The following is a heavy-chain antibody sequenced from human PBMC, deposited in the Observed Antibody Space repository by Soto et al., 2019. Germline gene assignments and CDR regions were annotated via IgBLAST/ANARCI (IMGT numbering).Heavy chain of an antibody. Sequence: GASVKVSCKASGYTFTSYGISWVRQAPGQGLEWMGWISAYNGNTNYAQKLQGRVTMTTDTSTSTAYMELRSLRSDDTAVYYCARDFAYTGYSYGYDHYYGMDVWGQGTTVTVSS. CDR2: ISAYNGNT. CDR1: GYTFTSYG. CDR3: ARDFAYTGYSYGYDHYYGMDV. J-gene: IGHJ6*02. V-gene: IGHV1-18*04. D-gene: IGHD5-18*01.